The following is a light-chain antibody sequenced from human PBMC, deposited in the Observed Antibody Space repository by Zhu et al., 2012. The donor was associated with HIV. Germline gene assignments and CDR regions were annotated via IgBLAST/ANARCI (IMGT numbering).Light chain of an antibody. CDR2: KAS. J-gene: IGKJ4*01. CDR3: QQHINYCT. V-gene: IGKV1-5*03. Sequence: IQMTQSPSTLSASVGDRVTITCRASEDISTYLAWYQQKPGKAPNLLISKASNLESGVPSRFSGSGSGTEFTLTISSLQPDDFATYYCQQHINYCTFGGGTKVEIK. CDR1: EDISTY.